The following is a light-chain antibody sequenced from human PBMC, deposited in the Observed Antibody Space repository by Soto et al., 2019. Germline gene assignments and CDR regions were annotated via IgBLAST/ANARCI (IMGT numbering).Light chain of an antibody. CDR1: QSVRSS. CDR3: QQRSSWLLT. CDR2: DAS. J-gene: IGKJ4*01. V-gene: IGKV3-11*01. Sequence: EFVLKQSPAILSLSPGERATLSCRASQSVRSSLAWYQQKPGQAPRLLIYDASNRTTGIPARFSGSGSGTDFTLAISSLEPEDFAVYYCQQRSSWLLTFGGGTKVEIK.